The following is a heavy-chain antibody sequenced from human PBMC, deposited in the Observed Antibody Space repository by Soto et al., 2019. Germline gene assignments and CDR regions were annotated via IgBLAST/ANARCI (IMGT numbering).Heavy chain of an antibody. J-gene: IGHJ4*02. CDR1: GGSFSGYY. V-gene: IGHV4-34*01. CDR3: ARCIAAAGPIDY. CDR2: IYHSGST. Sequence: SETLSLTCAVYGGSFSGYYWSWIRQPPGKGLEWIGEIYHSGSTNYNPSLKSRVTISVDKSKNQLSLKLNSVTAADMAVYYCARCIAAAGPIDYWGQGTLVTVSS. D-gene: IGHD6-13*01.